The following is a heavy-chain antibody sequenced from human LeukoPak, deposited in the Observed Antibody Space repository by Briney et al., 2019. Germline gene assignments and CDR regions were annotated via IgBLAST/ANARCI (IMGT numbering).Heavy chain of an antibody. J-gene: IGHJ6*03. V-gene: IGHV3-48*03. CDR2: ISSSGSTI. D-gene: IGHD3-10*01. CDR1: GFTFSSYE. Sequence: GGSLRLSCAASGFTFSSYEMNWVRQAPGKGLEWVSYISSSGSTIYYADSVKGRFTISRDNAKNSLSLRMNSLRAEDTAVYYCARSGIKMVRGLIIKSPYHMDVWGKGTTVTVPS. CDR3: ARSGIKMVRGLIIKSPYHMDV.